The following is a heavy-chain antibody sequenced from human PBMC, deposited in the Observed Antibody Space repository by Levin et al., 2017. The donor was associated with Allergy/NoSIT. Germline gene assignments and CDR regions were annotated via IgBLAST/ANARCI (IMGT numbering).Heavy chain of an antibody. CDR3: AKDHWGS. D-gene: IGHD3-16*01. V-gene: IGHV3-23*01. CDR2: ISGGRDST. Sequence: PGGSLRLSCAASGFILSDHDLSWVRQAPGKGLDWISYISGGRDSTYYADSVKGRFTISRDNSKNTLYLQMNSLRAEDTALYYCAKDHWGSWGQGTLVTVSS. J-gene: IGHJ4*01. CDR1: GFILSDHD.